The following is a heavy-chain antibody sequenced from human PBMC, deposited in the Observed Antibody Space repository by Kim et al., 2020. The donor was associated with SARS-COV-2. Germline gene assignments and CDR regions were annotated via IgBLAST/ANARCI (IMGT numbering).Heavy chain of an antibody. CDR3: ARDFLYSSTPINLDY. D-gene: IGHD6-13*01. J-gene: IGHJ4*02. V-gene: IGHV3-74*01. Sequence: GDPVKGRFTISRDNAKNTLELQMNSLSAEDTAVYYCARDFLYSSTPINLDYWGQGTLVTVSS.